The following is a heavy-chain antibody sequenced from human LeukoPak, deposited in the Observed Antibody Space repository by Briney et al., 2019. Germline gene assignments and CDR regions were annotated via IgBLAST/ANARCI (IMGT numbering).Heavy chain of an antibody. CDR3: ARDGSSGYLHFDY. Sequence: PGGSLRLSCTASGFTFSSNGMHWVRQAPGKGLEWVAVIWHDGSHKYYSDPVKGRLTISRDNSKNTLYLQMNSLRVEDTAVYYCARDGSSGYLHFDYWGQGTLVTVSS. J-gene: IGHJ4*02. D-gene: IGHD3-22*01. CDR2: IWHDGSHK. CDR1: GFTFSSNG. V-gene: IGHV3-33*01.